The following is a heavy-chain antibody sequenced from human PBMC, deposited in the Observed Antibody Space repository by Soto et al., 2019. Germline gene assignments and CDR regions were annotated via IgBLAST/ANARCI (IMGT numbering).Heavy chain of an antibody. CDR2: IWYDGSNK. CDR1: GFTFSSYG. CDR3: ARDPRMITFGGGFDY. D-gene: IGHD3-16*01. J-gene: IGHJ4*02. V-gene: IGHV3-33*01. Sequence: HPGGSLRLSCAASGFTFSSYGMHWVRQAPGKGLEWVAVIWYDGSNKYYADSVKGRFTISRDNSKNTLYLQMNSLRAEDTAVYYCARDPRMITFGGGFDYWGQGTLVTVSS.